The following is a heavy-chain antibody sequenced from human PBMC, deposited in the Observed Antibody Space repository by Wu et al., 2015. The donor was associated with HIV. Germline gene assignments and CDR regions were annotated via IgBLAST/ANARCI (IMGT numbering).Heavy chain of an antibody. CDR1: GGTFSSYA. J-gene: IGHJ6*03. D-gene: IGHD2-2*01. CDR3: ASLYCSSTSCLNYYYYMDV. Sequence: QVQLVQSGAEVKKPGSSVKVSCKASGGTFSSYAISWVRQAPGQGLEWMGGIIPIFGTANYAQKFQGRVTITADESTSTAYMELSSLRSEDTAVYYCASLYCSSTSCLNYYYYMDVWGQKGPRSPSP. V-gene: IGHV1-69*12. CDR2: IIPIFGTA.